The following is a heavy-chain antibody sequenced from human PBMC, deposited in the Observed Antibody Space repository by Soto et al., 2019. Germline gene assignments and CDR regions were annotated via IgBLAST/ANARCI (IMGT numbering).Heavy chain of an antibody. CDR1: GFTFSDYY. V-gene: IGHV3-11*01. D-gene: IGHD5-18*01. CDR2: ISSSGGST. Sequence: QVQLVESGGGLVKPGGSLRLSCAASGFTFSDYYMSWIRQAPGKGLEWVSYISSSGGSTYYADSVKGRFTTSRDNSKNTLYLQMNSLRAEDTAVYYCAKGKDTAMVSYYYYGMDVWGQGTTVTVSS. J-gene: IGHJ6*02. CDR3: AKGKDTAMVSYYYYGMDV.